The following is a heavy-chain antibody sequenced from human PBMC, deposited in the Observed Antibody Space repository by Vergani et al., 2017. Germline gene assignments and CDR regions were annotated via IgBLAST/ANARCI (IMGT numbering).Heavy chain of an antibody. CDR2: IYYSGST. J-gene: IGHJ4*02. V-gene: IGHV4-39*01. Sequence: QLQLQESGPGLVKPSETLSLTCTVSGDSISSSSYYWGWIRQPPGKGLEWIGSIYYSGSTYYNPSLKSRVTISVDTSKNQFSLKLSSVTAADTAVYYCARLSGSYSSVDYWGQGTLVTVSS. CDR3: ARLSGSYSSVDY. D-gene: IGHD1-26*01. CDR1: GDSISSSSYY.